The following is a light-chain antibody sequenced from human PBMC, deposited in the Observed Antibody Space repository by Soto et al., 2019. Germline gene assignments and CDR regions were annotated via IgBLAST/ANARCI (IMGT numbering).Light chain of an antibody. V-gene: IGKV3-11*01. J-gene: IGKJ4*01. Sequence: EIVLTQSPATLSLSPGERATLSCRASQSVSDYLAWYQHKPGQAPRLLIYDASNRATGTPARFSGSGSGTDFTLTISSLEPEDFAVYFCQQRIKWQGLTFGGGTKLEIK. CDR1: QSVSDY. CDR2: DAS. CDR3: QQRIKWQGLT.